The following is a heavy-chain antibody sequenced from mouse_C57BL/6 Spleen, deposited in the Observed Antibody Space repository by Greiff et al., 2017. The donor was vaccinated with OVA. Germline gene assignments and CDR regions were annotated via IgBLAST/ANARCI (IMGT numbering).Heavy chain of an antibody. CDR3: TTSLYYCGSSHDY. D-gene: IGHD1-1*01. J-gene: IGHJ2*01. Sequence: EVQLQQSGTVLSRPGASVKMSCKTSGYTFTSYWMHWVKQRPGQGLEWIGAIYPGNSDTSYNQKFKGKAKLTAVTSASTAYMELSSLTNEDSAVYYCTTSLYYCGSSHDYWGQGTTLTVSS. V-gene: IGHV1-5*01. CDR2: IYPGNSDT. CDR1: GYTFTSYW.